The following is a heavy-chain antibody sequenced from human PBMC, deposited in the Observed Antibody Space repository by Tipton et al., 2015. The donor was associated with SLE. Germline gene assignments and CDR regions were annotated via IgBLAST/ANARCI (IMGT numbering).Heavy chain of an antibody. CDR3: ARDYFAFYLMDV. CDR1: GFTFSDYY. V-gene: IGHV3-11*04. D-gene: IGHD3-9*01. CDR2: ISNSGSTI. Sequence: SLRLSCAASGFTFSDYYLSWIRQAPGKGLEWVSYISNSGSTIYYTDSVKGRFTISRDNAKNSLYLQMNSLRDEDSAVYYCARDYFAFYLMDVWGQGTTVTVSS. J-gene: IGHJ6*02.